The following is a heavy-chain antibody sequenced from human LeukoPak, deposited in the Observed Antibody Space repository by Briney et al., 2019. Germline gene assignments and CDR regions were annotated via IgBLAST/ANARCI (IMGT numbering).Heavy chain of an antibody. CDR1: GASISSYY. V-gene: IGHV4-4*07. D-gene: IGHD6-19*01. J-gene: IGHJ4*02. CDR3: ATSSGWYDVLDN. Sequence: PSXTLSLTCTVSGASISSYYWSWIRQPAGKGLEWIGRIYTSGSTNYNPSLKSRITISVDTSKNQFSLKLSSVTAADTALYYCATSSGWYDVLDNWGQGTLVTVSS. CDR2: IYTSGST.